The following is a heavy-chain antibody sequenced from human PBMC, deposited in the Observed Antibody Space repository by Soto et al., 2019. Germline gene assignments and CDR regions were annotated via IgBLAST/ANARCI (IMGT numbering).Heavy chain of an antibody. CDR2: IDWDDDK. V-gene: IGHV2-70*01. CDR3: ARSLHSTLYSSSLPPPYGMDV. J-gene: IGHJ6*02. Sequence: GSGPTLVNPAQTLTLTCTFSGFSLSTSGMCVSWIRQPPGKALEWLALIDWDDDKYYSTSLKTRLTISKDTSKNQVVLTMTNMDPVDTATYYCARSLHSTLYSSSLPPPYGMDVWGQGTTVTVSS. CDR1: GFSLSTSGMC. D-gene: IGHD6-6*01.